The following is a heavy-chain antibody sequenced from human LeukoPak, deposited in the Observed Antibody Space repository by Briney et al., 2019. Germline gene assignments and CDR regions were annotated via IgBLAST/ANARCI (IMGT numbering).Heavy chain of an antibody. CDR2: IKQDGSEK. D-gene: IGHD3-22*01. CDR3: ARDYYDSSGYYYYFDY. CDR1: GFTFSSYW. J-gene: IGHJ4*02. V-gene: IGHV3-7*01. Sequence: PGGSLRLSCAASGFTFSSYWMSWVRQAPGKGLEWVANIKQDGSEKYYVDSVKGRSTISRDNAKNSLYLQMNSLRAEDTAVYYCARDYYDSSGYYYYFDYWGQGTLVTVSS.